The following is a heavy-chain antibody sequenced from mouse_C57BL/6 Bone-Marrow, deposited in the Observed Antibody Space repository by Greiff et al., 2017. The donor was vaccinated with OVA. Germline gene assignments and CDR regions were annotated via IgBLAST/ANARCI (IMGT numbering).Heavy chain of an antibody. CDR1: GYTFTDYE. CDR3: TIHTNYGVDY. J-gene: IGHJ2*01. V-gene: IGHV1-15*01. D-gene: IGHD2-5*01. CDR2: IDPETGGT. Sequence: QVHVKQSGAELVRPGASVTLSCKASGYTFTDYEMHWVKQTPVHGLEWIGAIDPETGGTAYNQKFKGKAILTADKSSSTAYMELRSLTSEDSAVYYCTIHTNYGVDYWGQGTTLTVSS.